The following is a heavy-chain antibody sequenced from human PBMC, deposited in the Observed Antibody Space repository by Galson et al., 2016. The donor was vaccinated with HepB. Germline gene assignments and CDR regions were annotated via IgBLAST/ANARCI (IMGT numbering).Heavy chain of an antibody. V-gene: IGHV3-43*01. Sequence: SLRLSCAASGFTFDEFTMHWVRQTPGKGLEWVSLVNWDGSATAYADSVQGRFTVSGDNKRASLKLQMTSLRVEDSGFYFCVREETLPTVNGGLFYFDFWGQGTRVTVSP. J-gene: IGHJ4*02. D-gene: IGHD4-11*01. CDR3: VREETLPTVNGGLFYFDF. CDR1: GFTFDEFT. CDR2: VNWDGSAT.